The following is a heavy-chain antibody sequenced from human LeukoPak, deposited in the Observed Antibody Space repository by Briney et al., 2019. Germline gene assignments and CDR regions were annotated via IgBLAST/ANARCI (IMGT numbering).Heavy chain of an antibody. CDR1: GGSISSHY. J-gene: IGHJ6*03. CDR3: ARVILKDYYYMDV. CDR2: IYYSGST. Sequence: SETLSLTCTASGGSISSHYWSWIRQPPGKGLEWIGYIYYSGSTNYNPSLKSRVTISVDTSKNQFSLKLSSVTAADTAVYYCARVILKDYYYMDVWGKGTTVTVSS. V-gene: IGHV4-59*11.